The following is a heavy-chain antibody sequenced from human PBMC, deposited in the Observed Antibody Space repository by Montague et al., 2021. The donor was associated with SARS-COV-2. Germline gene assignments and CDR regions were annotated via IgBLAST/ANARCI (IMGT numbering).Heavy chain of an antibody. J-gene: IGHJ4*02. D-gene: IGHD4-17*01. V-gene: IGHV4-59*02. Sequence: SETLSLTRIVSGSSVRSYYWSWIRQPPGKGLEWIGYIYDSGSTNXNPSLKSRVTISVDTSKNQFSLKLSSVTAADTAVYYCARESTVTTFGGPYYIDSWGQGTLVTASA. CDR2: IYDSGST. CDR3: ARESTVTTFGGPYYIDS. CDR1: GSSVRSYY.